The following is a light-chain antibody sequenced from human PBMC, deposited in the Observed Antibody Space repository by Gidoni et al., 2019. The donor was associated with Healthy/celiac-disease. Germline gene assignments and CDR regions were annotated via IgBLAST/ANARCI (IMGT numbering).Light chain of an antibody. CDR3: QQYYSTPRT. CDR1: QSVLYSSNNKNY. J-gene: IGKJ4*01. CDR2: WAS. V-gene: IGKV4-1*01. Sequence: DLVMNQSPDSLAVSLGERATINCKSSQSVLYSSNNKNYLAWYQQKPGQPPKLLIYWASTRESGVPDRFSGSGSGTDFTLTISSLQAEDVAVYYCQQYYSTPRTFGGGTKVEIK.